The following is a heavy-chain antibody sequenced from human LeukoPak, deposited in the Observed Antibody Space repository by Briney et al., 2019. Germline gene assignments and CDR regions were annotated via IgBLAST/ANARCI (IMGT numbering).Heavy chain of an antibody. CDR3: SRDSISRPCDY. CDR2: MDPNSGGT. Sequence: ASVKVSCKASGYTFTSYDIHWVRQATGQGLEWMGWMDPNSGGTDYAQKFQGRVTMTRDTSISTAYMELSRLRSDDTAMYFCSRDSISRPCDYWGQGTLVTVSS. CDR1: GYTFTSYD. V-gene: IGHV1-2*02. J-gene: IGHJ4*02. D-gene: IGHD3-3*02.